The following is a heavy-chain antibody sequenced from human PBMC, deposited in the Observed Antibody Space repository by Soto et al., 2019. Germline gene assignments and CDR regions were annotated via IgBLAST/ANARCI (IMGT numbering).Heavy chain of an antibody. CDR3: ARDVGATTVIWFDP. V-gene: IGHV1-69*13. Sequence: SVEVSCKASGGTFSSYSISWVRQAPGQGLEWMGGIIPIFGTANYAQKFQGRVTITADESTSTAYMELSSLRSEDTAVYYCARDVGATTVIWFDPWGQGTLVTVSS. J-gene: IGHJ5*02. CDR2: IIPIFGTA. CDR1: GGTFSSYS. D-gene: IGHD1-26*01.